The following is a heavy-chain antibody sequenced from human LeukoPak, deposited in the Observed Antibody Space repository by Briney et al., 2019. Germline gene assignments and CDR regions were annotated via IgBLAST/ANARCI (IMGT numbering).Heavy chain of an antibody. CDR2: IYYSGST. V-gene: IGHV4-39*01. CDR1: GGSISSSSYY. D-gene: IGHD2-2*01. CDR3: ARHRYAVPAATLDY. J-gene: IGHJ4*02. Sequence: PSETLSLTCTVSGGSISSSSYYWGWIRQPPGKGLEWIGSIYYSGSTYYNPSLKSRVTISVDTSKNQFSLKLSSVTAADTAVYYCARHRYAVPAATLDYWGQGTLVTVST.